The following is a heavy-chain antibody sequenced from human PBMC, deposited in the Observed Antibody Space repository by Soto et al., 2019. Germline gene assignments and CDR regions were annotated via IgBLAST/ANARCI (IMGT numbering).Heavy chain of an antibody. CDR3: GRGGSEHAMDV. V-gene: IGHV3-74*01. CDR2: VNNDGSGT. CDR1: GYTFSSYW. Sequence: PGGSLRLSCAAYGYTFSSYWIHWVRQAPGKGLAWVSRVNNDGSGTAYADSVEGRFTISRDNAKNTVYLQLNSLRAEDTAVYYCGRGGSEHAMDVWGQGTKVTVSS. J-gene: IGHJ6*02.